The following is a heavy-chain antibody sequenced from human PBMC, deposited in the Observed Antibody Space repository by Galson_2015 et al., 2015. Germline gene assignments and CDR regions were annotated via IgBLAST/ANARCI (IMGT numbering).Heavy chain of an antibody. V-gene: IGHV3-33*01. Sequence: SLRLSCAASGFTFSSYGMHWVRQAPGKGLEWVAVIWYDGSNKYYADSVKGRFTISRDNGKNSLYLQMNTLRDEDTAVYYCVRGGGCSSASCYQSNFFDYWGQGTLVTVSS. CDR3: VRGGGCSSASCYQSNFFDY. CDR1: GFTFSSYG. D-gene: IGHD2-2*01. CDR2: IWYDGSNK. J-gene: IGHJ4*02.